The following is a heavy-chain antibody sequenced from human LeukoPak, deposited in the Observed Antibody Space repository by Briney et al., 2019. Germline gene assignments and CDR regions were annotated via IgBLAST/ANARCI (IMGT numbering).Heavy chain of an antibody. V-gene: IGHV4-34*01. J-gene: IGHJ4*02. CDR2: ISHSGST. D-gene: IGHD7-27*01. Sequence: PSETLTLTCAVSGWSFSGYYLSWIRQAPGKGLEWIGEISHSGSTNYNPSLKSRVTISLDTSKNQFSLKLTFVTAADTAVYYCTRTSPGVPLDFWGQGTLVTVSS. CDR1: GWSFSGYY. CDR3: TRTSPGVPLDF.